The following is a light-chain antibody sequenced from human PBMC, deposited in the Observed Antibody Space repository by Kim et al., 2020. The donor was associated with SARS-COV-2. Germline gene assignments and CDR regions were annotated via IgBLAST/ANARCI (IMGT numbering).Light chain of an antibody. CDR2: QDS. Sequence: SYELTRPPSVSVSPGQTASITCSGDKLGDKYACWYQQKPGQPPVLVIYQDSKRPSGIPERFSGSNSGNTATLTISGTQAMDEADYYCQAWDSSTVVFGGG. J-gene: IGLJ2*01. V-gene: IGLV3-1*01. CDR3: QAWDSSTVV. CDR1: KLGDKY.